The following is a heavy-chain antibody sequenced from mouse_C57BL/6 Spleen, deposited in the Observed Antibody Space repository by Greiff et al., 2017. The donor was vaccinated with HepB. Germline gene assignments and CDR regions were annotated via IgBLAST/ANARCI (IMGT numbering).Heavy chain of an antibody. V-gene: IGHV5-9-1*02. J-gene: IGHJ4*01. Sequence: EVQLVESGEGLVKPGGSLKLSCAASGFTFSSYAMSWVRQTPEKRLEWVAYISSGGDYIYYADTVKGRFTISRDNGRNTLYLQMSSLKSEDTAMYYCTRETVVDYYYAMDYWGQGTSVTVSS. D-gene: IGHD1-1*01. CDR1: GFTFSSYA. CDR2: ISSGGDYI. CDR3: TRETVVDYYYAMDY.